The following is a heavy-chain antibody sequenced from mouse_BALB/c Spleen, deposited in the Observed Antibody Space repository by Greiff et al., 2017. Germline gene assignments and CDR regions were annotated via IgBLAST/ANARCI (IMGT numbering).Heavy chain of an antibody. CDR2: ISSGGST. CDR1: GFTFSSYA. Sequence: EVQLQESGGGLVKPGGSLKLSCAASGFTFSSYAMSWVRQTPEKRLEWVASISSGGSTYYPDSVKGRFTISRDNARNILYLQMSSLRSEDTAMYYCARGKEGYYYGSSPYAMDYWGQGTSVTVSS. CDR3: ARGKEGYYYGSSPYAMDY. J-gene: IGHJ4*01. D-gene: IGHD1-1*01. V-gene: IGHV5-6-5*01.